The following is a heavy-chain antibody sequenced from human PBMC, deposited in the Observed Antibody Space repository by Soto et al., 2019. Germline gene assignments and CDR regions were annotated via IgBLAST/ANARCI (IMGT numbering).Heavy chain of an antibody. CDR1: GFTFSSYW. V-gene: IGHV3-7*04. D-gene: IGHD5-18*01. CDR3: ARDLGWLHVDY. J-gene: IGHJ4*02. Sequence: EVQLVESGGGLVQPGGSLRLSCAASGFTFSSYWMTWVRQAPGRGLEWVANIKEDGSGTYYVDSVKGRFTISRDNAKKSLYLQMNSLRAEDTAVYYCARDLGWLHVDYWGQGTLVTVTS. CDR2: IKEDGSGT.